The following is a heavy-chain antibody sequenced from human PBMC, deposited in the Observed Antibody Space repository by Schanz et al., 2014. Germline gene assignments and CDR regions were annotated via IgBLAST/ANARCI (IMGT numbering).Heavy chain of an antibody. CDR3: ARIIDGDYLY. CDR1: GATFNSYA. Sequence: QVQLVQSGAEVKKPGSSVKVSCKSSGATFNSYAFGWVRQAPGQGFEWVGSIIPPLRQTRYAQKFEERAIITADTSPTTVSIDFASLTSDATAVYFCARIIDGDYLYWGQGTLVTVSS. D-gene: IGHD4-17*01. CDR2: IIPPLRQT. J-gene: IGHJ4*02. V-gene: IGHV1-69*09.